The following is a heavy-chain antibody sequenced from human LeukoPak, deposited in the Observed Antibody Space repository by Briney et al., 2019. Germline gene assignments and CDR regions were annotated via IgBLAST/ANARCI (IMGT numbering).Heavy chain of an antibody. CDR3: ARLDIVVVPAAMYYFDY. CDR2: IYYSGST. Sequence: PSETLSLTCTVSGXSISSYYWSWIRQPPGKGLEWIAYIYYSGSTNYNPSLKSRVTISVDTSKNQFSLKLSSVTAADTAVYYCARLDIVVVPAAMYYFDYWGQGTLVTVSS. V-gene: IGHV4-59*08. D-gene: IGHD2-2*01. CDR1: GXSISSYY. J-gene: IGHJ4*02.